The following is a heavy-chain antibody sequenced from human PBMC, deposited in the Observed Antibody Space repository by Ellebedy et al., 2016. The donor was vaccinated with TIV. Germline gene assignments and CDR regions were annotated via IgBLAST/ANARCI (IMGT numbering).Heavy chain of an antibody. CDR2: ISGSGGST. V-gene: IGHV3-23*01. Sequence: PGGSLRLSCAASGFTFSSYAMSWVRPAPGKGLEWVSAISGSGGSTYYAYSVKGRFTISRDNSKNTLYLQMNSLRAEDTAVYYCAKAILEGPWYFDLWGRGTLVTVSS. CDR3: AKAILEGPWYFDL. CDR1: GFTFSSYA. J-gene: IGHJ2*01. D-gene: IGHD3-3*01.